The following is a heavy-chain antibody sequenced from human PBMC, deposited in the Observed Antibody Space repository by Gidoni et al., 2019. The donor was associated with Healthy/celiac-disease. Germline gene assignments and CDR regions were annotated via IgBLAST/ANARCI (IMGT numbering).Heavy chain of an antibody. V-gene: IGHV3-30*18. CDR2: ISYDGSNK. CDR3: AKDLDIVVVPAAIGADY. CDR1: GFTFSSYG. J-gene: IGHJ4*02. Sequence: QVQLVESGGGVVQPGRSLRLSCAASGFTFSSYGMHWVRQAPGKGLEWVAVISYDGSNKYYADSVKGRFTISRDNSKNTLYLQMNSLRAEDTAVYYCAKDLDIVVVPAAIGADYWGQGTLVTVSS. D-gene: IGHD2-2*02.